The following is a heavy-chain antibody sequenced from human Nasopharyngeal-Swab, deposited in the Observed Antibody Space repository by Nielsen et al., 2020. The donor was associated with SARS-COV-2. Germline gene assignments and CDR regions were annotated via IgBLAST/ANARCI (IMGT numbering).Heavy chain of an antibody. Sequence: GGSLRLSCKGFGHSFSNYWFAWVRQMPGKGLEWTGIIYPGNSDTRYSPSFQGQVTISADKSISTAYLQWSSLRASDTAIYYCARQRTTLTLGRAFDLWGQGTMVTVSS. CDR1: GHSFSNYW. D-gene: IGHD4-17*01. V-gene: IGHV5-51*01. J-gene: IGHJ3*01. CDR2: IYPGNSDT. CDR3: ARQRTTLTLGRAFDL.